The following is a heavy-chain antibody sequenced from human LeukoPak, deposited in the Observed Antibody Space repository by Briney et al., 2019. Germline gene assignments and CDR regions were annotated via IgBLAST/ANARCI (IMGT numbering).Heavy chain of an antibody. CDR2: IIPIFGTA. CDR3: ATSNHVAPALGYFDS. D-gene: IGHD5-18*01. CDR1: GGTFSSYA. Sequence: SVKVSCKTSGGTFSSYAISWVRQAPGQGLEWMGGIIPIFGTANYAQKFQGRVTITADESTSTAYMDLRSLRSDDTAVYYCATSNHVAPALGYFDSWGQGTLVTVSS. J-gene: IGHJ4*02. V-gene: IGHV1-69*13.